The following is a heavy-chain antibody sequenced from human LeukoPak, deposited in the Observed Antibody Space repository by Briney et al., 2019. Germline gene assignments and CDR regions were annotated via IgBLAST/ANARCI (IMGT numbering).Heavy chain of an antibody. D-gene: IGHD3-22*01. CDR2: INPSGGST. Sequence: ASVKVSCKASGYTFTSYDINWVRQAPGQGLEWMGIINPSGGSTSYAQKFQGRVTMTRDTSTSTVYMELSSLRSEDTAVYYCARDLGSGYYYDAFDIWGQGTMVTVSS. J-gene: IGHJ3*02. CDR1: GYTFTSYD. V-gene: IGHV1-46*01. CDR3: ARDLGSGYYYDAFDI.